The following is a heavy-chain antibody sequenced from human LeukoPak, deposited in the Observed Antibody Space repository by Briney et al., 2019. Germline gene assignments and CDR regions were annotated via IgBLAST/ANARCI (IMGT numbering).Heavy chain of an antibody. CDR1: GFTFSSYS. V-gene: IGHV3-21*04. J-gene: IGHJ3*02. Sequence: GGSLRLSCAASGFTFSSYSMNWVRQAPGKGLEWVSSISSSSSYIYYADSVKGRFTISRDNSKNTLYLQMNSLRAEDTAVYYCAKVYYYDSSGYYSPEGAFDIWGQGTMVTVSS. D-gene: IGHD3-22*01. CDR3: AKVYYYDSSGYYSPEGAFDI. CDR2: ISSSSSYI.